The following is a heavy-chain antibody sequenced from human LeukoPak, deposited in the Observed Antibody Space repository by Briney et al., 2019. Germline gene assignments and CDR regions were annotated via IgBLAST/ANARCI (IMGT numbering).Heavy chain of an antibody. CDR2: ISYSGST. CDR3: AKNQVLPFDVFNF. V-gene: IGHV4-59*08. CDR1: GGSISSYY. Sequence: SETLSLTCSVSGGSISSYYWNWIRQPPGNGLEWIGYISYSGSTDYNSSLKSRVTMSMDTSKNQFYLRLSSATAADTAVYYCAKNQVLPFDVFNFWGQGTMVTVSS. J-gene: IGHJ3*01. D-gene: IGHD2-2*01.